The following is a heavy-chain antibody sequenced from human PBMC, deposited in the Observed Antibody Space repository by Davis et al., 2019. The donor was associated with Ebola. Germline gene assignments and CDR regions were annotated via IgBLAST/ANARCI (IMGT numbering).Heavy chain of an antibody. D-gene: IGHD6-6*01. CDR3: ARQSIAARYYGMDV. CDR2: IYYSGST. J-gene: IGHJ6*02. CDR1: GGSISSSNW. Sequence: MPSETLSLTCAVSGGSISSSNWWSWVRQPPGKGLEWIGSIYYSGSTYYNPSLKSRVTISVDTSKNQFSLKLSSVTAADTAVYYCARQSIAARYYGMDVWGQGTTVTVSS. V-gene: IGHV4-39*01.